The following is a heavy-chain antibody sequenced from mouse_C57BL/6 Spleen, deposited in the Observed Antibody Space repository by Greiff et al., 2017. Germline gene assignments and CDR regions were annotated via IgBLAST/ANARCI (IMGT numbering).Heavy chain of an antibody. CDR1: GYAFTNYL. J-gene: IGHJ2*01. Sequence: QVQLQQSGAELVRPGTSVKVSCKASGYAFTNYLIEWVKQRPGQGLEWIGVINPGSGGTNYNEKFKGKATLTADKSSSTAYMQLSSLTSEDSAVYCCARSGYYGKSDCFDYWGQGTTLTVSS. CDR3: ARSGYYGKSDCFDY. V-gene: IGHV1-54*01. CDR2: INPGSGGT. D-gene: IGHD2-1*01.